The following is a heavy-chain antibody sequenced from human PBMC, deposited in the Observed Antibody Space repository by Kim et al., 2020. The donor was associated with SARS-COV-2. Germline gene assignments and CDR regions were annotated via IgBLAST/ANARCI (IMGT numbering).Heavy chain of an antibody. CDR1: GGSISSYY. Sequence: SETLSLTCTVSGGSISSYYWSWIRQPPGKGLEWIGDIYSTGSTNYNPSLKSRVTISVETSKNPFSLKLSSVTAADTAVYYCASGCSSGWYRYWGQGTLVTVSS. CDR3: ASGCSSGWYRY. J-gene: IGHJ4*02. D-gene: IGHD6-19*01. CDR2: IYSTGST. V-gene: IGHV4-59*12.